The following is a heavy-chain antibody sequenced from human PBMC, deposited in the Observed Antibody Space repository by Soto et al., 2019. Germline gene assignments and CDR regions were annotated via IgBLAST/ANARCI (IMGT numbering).Heavy chain of an antibody. Sequence: LGESLKISCKGSGYSFTSYWIGWVRQMPGKGLEWMGIIYPGDSDTRYSPSFQGQVTISADKSISTAYLQWSSLKASDTAMYYCARSGSGLAAAYYYYGMDVWGQGTTVTVSS. J-gene: IGHJ6*02. V-gene: IGHV5-51*01. D-gene: IGHD6-13*01. CDR3: ARSGSGLAAAYYYYGMDV. CDR1: GYSFTSYW. CDR2: IYPGDSDT.